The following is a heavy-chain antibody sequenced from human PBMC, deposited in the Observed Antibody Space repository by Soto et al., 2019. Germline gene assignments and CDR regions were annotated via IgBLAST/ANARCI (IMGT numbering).Heavy chain of an antibody. Sequence: QVQLQESGPGLVKPSETLSLTCTVSGGSNSSYYWSWIRQPPGKGLESIGYIYDSGSTNYNPSLKSRVTIAVHTSKNQFSLKLSSVTAADTAVYYCARGRVAVAGGRCFDPWSHGTLVIVCS. V-gene: IGHV4-59*01. J-gene: IGHJ5*02. CDR2: IYDSGST. D-gene: IGHD6-19*01. CDR3: ARGRVAVAGGRCFDP. CDR1: GGSNSSYY.